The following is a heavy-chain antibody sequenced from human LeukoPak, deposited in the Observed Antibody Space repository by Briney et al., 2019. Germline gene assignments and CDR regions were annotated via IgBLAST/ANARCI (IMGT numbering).Heavy chain of an antibody. CDR3: ARSAFIVVVTAPSYYFDY. CDR1: GGSISSGGYY. D-gene: IGHD2-21*02. J-gene: IGHJ4*02. V-gene: IGHV4-31*03. Sequence: SQTLSLTCTVSGGSISSGGYYWSWIRQHPGKGLEWIGYIYYSGSTNYNPSLKSRVTISVDTSKNQFSLKLSSVTAADTAVYYCARSAFIVVVTAPSYYFDYWGQGTLVTVSS. CDR2: IYYSGST.